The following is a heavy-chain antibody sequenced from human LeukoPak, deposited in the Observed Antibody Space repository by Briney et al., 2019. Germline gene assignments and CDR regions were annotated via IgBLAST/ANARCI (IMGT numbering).Heavy chain of an antibody. CDR3: ARTNKAARVVDY. CDR2: IYYIGNT. J-gene: IGHJ4*02. Sequence: SETLSLTCTVSGGSINSSSYYWGWIRQPPGKGLEWIGSIYYIGNTYYNPSLKSRVTISVDTSKSQFSLKLNYVTAADTAVYYCARTNKAARVVDYWGQGTLVTVSS. V-gene: IGHV4-39*01. CDR1: GGSINSSSYY. D-gene: IGHD6-6*01.